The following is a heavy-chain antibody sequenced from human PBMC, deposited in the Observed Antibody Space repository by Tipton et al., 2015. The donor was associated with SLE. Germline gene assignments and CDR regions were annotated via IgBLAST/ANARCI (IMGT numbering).Heavy chain of an antibody. CDR2: IYYSGST. CDR1: GGSISSHY. Sequence: TLSLTCTVSGGSISSHYWRWIRQPPGKGLEWIGYIYYSGSTNYNPSLKSRVTISVDTSKNQFSLKLSSVTAADTAVYFCARWTTRRTVTIWEPRRGVFDYWGQGTLVTVSS. V-gene: IGHV4-59*11. CDR3: ARWTTRRTVTIWEPRRGVFDY. D-gene: IGHD3-3*01. J-gene: IGHJ4*02.